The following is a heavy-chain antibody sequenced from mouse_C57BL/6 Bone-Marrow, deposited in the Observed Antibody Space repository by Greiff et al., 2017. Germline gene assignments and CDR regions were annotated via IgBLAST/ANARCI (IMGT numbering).Heavy chain of an antibody. Sequence: FQLQQSGAELARPGASVKLSCKASGYTFTSYGISWVKQRPGQGLEWIGEVYPRSGNTYYNEKFKGKATLTAAKSSSTAYMELRSLTSEDSAVYFCASLALWYFDVWGTGTTVTVSS. CDR3: ASLALWYFDV. J-gene: IGHJ1*03. V-gene: IGHV1-81*01. CDR1: GYTFTSYG. D-gene: IGHD6-1*01. CDR2: VYPRSGNT.